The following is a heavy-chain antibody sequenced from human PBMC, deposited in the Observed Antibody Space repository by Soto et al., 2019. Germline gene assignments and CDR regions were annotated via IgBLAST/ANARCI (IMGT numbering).Heavy chain of an antibody. Sequence: LSLTCAVSGGSISSGGYSWSWIRQPPGKGLEWIGYIYHSGSTYYNPSLKSRVTISVDRSKNQFSLKLSSVTAADTAVYYCARSVTPWGQETLLPISS. J-gene: IGHJ4*02. CDR1: GGSISSGGYS. CDR3: ARSVTP. V-gene: IGHV4-30-2*01. CDR2: IYHSGST. D-gene: IGHD2-15*01.